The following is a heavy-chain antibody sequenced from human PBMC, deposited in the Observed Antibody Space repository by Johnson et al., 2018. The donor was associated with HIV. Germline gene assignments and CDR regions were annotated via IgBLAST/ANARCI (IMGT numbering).Heavy chain of an antibody. J-gene: IGHJ3*02. D-gene: IGHD2-15*01. V-gene: IGHV3-66*01. CDR2: IYSGGST. CDR1: GFTVSSNY. Sequence: VQLVESGGGVVQPGRSLRLSCVASGFTVSSNYMSWVRQAPGKGLEWVSVIYSGGSTYYADSVKGRFTISRDNSKNTLYLQMNSLRAEDTAVYYCAREAYCSGGSCYDAFDIWGQGTMVTVSS. CDR3: AREAYCSGGSCYDAFDI.